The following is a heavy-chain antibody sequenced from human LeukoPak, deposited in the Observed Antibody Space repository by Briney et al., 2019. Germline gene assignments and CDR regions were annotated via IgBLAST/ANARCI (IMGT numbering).Heavy chain of an antibody. CDR3: ARGSRLMPYFDY. CDR1: GFTFSSYS. D-gene: IGHD6-25*01. V-gene: IGHV3-21*01. Sequence: GGSLRLSCAASGFTFSSYSMNWVRQAPGKGLEWVSSISSSSSYIYYADSVKGRFTISRDNAKNSLYLQMNSLRAEDTAVYYCARGSRLMPYFDYWGQGTLVTVSS. CDR2: ISSSSSYI. J-gene: IGHJ4*02.